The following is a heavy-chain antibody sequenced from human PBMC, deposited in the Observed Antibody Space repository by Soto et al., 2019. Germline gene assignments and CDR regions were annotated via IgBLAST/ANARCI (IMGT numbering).Heavy chain of an antibody. CDR1: GFTFSNYA. CDR2: ISGSGNST. V-gene: IGHV3-23*01. Sequence: EVQLLESGGGLVQPGGSLRLSCAVSGFTFSNYAMSWVRQAPGKGLEWVSAISGSGNSTNYADSVKGRFTISRDNSKNTVYLQRNSLTAEDTAVYYCARDVWELLRGFDPWGQGTLVTVSS. J-gene: IGHJ5*02. CDR3: ARDVWELLRGFDP. D-gene: IGHD1-26*01.